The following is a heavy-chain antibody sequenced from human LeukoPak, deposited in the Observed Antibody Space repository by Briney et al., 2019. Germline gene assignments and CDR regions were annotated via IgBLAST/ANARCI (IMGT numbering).Heavy chain of an antibody. D-gene: IGHD3-10*01. CDR1: GYTLTSYA. CDR3: ARNIDAMVRGVEDYGMDV. V-gene: IGHV1-3*01. CDR2: INAGNGNT. Sequence: ASVKVSCKASGYTLTSYAMHWVRQAPGQRLEWMGWINAGNGNTKYSQKFQGRVTITRDTSASTAYMELSSLRSEDTAVYYCARNIDAMVRGVEDYGMDVWGKGTTVTVSS. J-gene: IGHJ6*04.